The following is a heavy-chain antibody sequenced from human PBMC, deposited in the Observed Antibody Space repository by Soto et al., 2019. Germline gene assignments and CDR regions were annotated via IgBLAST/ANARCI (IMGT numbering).Heavy chain of an antibody. Sequence: QIQLVQSGAEVKKPGASVKVSCKASGYTFTSYGISWVRQAPGQGLEWMGWISAYNGNRNYAQKVQGRVTMTTDTSTNTAYMEVRSLRSEDTAVYYCARDQVGATGDYWGQGTLVTVSS. CDR2: ISAYNGNR. CDR1: GYTFTSYG. J-gene: IGHJ4*02. CDR3: ARDQVGATGDY. D-gene: IGHD1-26*01. V-gene: IGHV1-18*01.